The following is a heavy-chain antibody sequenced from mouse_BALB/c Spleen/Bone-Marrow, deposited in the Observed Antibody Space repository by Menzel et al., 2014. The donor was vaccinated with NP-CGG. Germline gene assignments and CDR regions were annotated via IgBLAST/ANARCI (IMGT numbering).Heavy chain of an antibody. Sequence: EVKLVESGPELVKPGASMKISCKASGYSFTGYTMNWVKQSHGKNLEWIGLINPYSGGTNYNQKFKGKATLTVDKSSSTAYMELLSLTSEDSAVYYCARDYYGFSYGFAYWGQGTLVTVSA. V-gene: IGHV1-18*01. D-gene: IGHD1-1*01. CDR3: ARDYYGFSYGFAY. J-gene: IGHJ3*01. CDR1: GYSFTGYT. CDR2: INPYSGGT.